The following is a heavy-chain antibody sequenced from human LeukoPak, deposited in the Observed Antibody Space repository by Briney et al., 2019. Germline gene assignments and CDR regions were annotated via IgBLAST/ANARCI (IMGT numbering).Heavy chain of an antibody. V-gene: IGHV1-2*02. J-gene: IGHJ4*02. Sequence: ASVKVSCKASGYTLTSYAMNWVRQAPGQGLEWMGWINPNSGGTNYAQKFQGRVTMTRDTSISTAYMELSRLRSDDTAVYYCARARGREPLDYWGQGTLVTVSS. D-gene: IGHD3-10*01. CDR3: ARARGREPLDY. CDR1: GYTLTSYA. CDR2: INPNSGGT.